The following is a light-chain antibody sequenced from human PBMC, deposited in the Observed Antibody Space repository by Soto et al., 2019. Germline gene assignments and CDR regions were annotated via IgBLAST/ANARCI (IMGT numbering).Light chain of an antibody. CDR1: QSVNSN. J-gene: IGKJ1*01. CDR3: QQYINWPLT. Sequence: EILMTQSPATLSVSPGERATLSCRASQSVNSNLAWYQQKPGQAPRLLIYGASTRASGVPARFSGSGSGTEFTLTISSLQSEDFAVYYCQQYINWPLTFGQGTKVEIK. CDR2: GAS. V-gene: IGKV3-15*01.